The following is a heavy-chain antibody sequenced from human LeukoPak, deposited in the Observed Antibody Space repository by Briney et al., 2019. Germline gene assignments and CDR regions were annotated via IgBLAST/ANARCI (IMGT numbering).Heavy chain of an antibody. CDR1: GGSISSGNYY. V-gene: IGHV4-61*02. D-gene: IGHD5-24*01. Sequence: SETLSLTCTVSGGSISSGNYYWSWIRQPAGKGLEWIGRIYTSGSTNYNPSLKSRVTISVDTSKNQFSLKLSSVTAADTAVYYCARYGRDGYRLDYWGQGTLVTVSS. CDR2: IYTSGST. CDR3: ARYGRDGYRLDY. J-gene: IGHJ4*02.